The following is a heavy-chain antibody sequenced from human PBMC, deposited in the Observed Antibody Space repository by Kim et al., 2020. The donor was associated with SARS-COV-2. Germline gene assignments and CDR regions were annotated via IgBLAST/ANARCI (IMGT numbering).Heavy chain of an antibody. Sequence: DSVKGRFTISRDNSKNTLYLQMNSLRAEDTAVYYCGRDEPRLVGYYGLDVWGQGTTVTVSS. D-gene: IGHD3-16*01. V-gene: IGHV3-30*07. CDR3: GRDEPRLVGYYGLDV. J-gene: IGHJ6*02.